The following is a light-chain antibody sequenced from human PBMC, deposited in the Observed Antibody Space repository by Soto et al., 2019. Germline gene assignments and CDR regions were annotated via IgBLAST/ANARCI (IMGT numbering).Light chain of an antibody. Sequence: QSALTQPASVSGWPGQSITIYCTGSTRDVGGYNYVSWYQLSPGKAPKLLIYDVDRPSGVSNRFSGSKSGNTASLTISGLQAEDEADYYCNSHTNSGTVVFGGGTKLTVL. CDR3: NSHTNSGTVV. J-gene: IGLJ3*02. V-gene: IGLV2-14*01. CDR2: DV. CDR1: TRDVGGYNY.